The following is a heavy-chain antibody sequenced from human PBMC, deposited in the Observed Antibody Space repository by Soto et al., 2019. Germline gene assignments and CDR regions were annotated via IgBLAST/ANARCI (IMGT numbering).Heavy chain of an antibody. Sequence: QVQLQQWGAGLLKPSETLSLTCAVYGGSFSGYYCSWIRQPPGKGLEWIGEINHSGSTNYNPSLKSRVTISVDTSKNQFSLKLSTVTAADTAVYYCARGVSDFGTNPNYYYYGMDVWGQGTTVTVSS. D-gene: IGHD4-17*01. CDR2: INHSGST. CDR3: ARGVSDFGTNPNYYYYGMDV. J-gene: IGHJ6*02. CDR1: GGSFSGYY. V-gene: IGHV4-34*01.